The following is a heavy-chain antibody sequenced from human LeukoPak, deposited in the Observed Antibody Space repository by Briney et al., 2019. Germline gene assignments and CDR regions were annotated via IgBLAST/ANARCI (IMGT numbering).Heavy chain of an antibody. CDR1: GGSISSYY. D-gene: IGHD3-10*01. J-gene: IGHJ4*02. Sequence: PSETLSLTCTVSGGSISSYYWSWIRQPAGKGLEWIGRIYTSGSTNYNPSLKSRVTMSVDTSKNQFSLKLSSVTAADTAVYYCARDLSLYFYGSGSHELSDYWGQGTLVTVSS. CDR3: ARDLSLYFYGSGSHELSDY. CDR2: IYTSGST. V-gene: IGHV4-4*07.